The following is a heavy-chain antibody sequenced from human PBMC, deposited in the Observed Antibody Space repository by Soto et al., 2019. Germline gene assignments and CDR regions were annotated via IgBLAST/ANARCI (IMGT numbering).Heavy chain of an antibody. Sequence: PSETLSLTCFSSGGSISSNNYYWGWIRQPPGKGLEWVGSMSYSRSTYYNPSLKSRVTISVDTSKNQFSLKLSSVTAADTAVYYCARGFIRRILTGYYTQGIRGAASYYFDYWGQGTLVTVSS. D-gene: IGHD3-9*01. CDR2: MSYSRST. V-gene: IGHV4-39*07. CDR1: GGSISSNNYY. J-gene: IGHJ4*02. CDR3: ARGFIRRILTGYYTQGIRGAASYYFDY.